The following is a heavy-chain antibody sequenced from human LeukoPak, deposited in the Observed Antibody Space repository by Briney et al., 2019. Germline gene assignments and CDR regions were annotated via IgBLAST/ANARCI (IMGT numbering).Heavy chain of an antibody. D-gene: IGHD1-26*01. Sequence: GGSLRLSCAASGFTFSSYGMHWVRQAPGKGLDWVAVISYDGSNKYYADSVKGRFTISRDNSKNTLYLQMNSLRAEDTAVYYCAKDRVVGATTSPPAYWGQGTLVTVSS. CDR3: AKDRVVGATTSPPAY. J-gene: IGHJ4*02. CDR2: ISYDGSNK. CDR1: GFTFSSYG. V-gene: IGHV3-30*18.